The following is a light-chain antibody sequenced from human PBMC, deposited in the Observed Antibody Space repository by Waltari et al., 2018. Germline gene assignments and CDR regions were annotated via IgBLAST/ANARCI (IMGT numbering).Light chain of an antibody. CDR3: QVWDSDGDYVV. CDR2: DDT. V-gene: IGLV3-21*02. CDR1: AIGDKR. Sequence: SYVLTQPPSVSVPPGQTARLTCGGSAIGDKRVPWYHNKTGQAPLLVVYDDTDRPSGIPGRISGSNSGYTATLSITRVEAGDEADYYCQVWDSDGDYVVFGGGTKLIVL. J-gene: IGLJ2*01.